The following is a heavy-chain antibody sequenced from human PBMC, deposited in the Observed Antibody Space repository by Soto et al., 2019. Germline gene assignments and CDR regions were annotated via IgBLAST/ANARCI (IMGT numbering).Heavy chain of an antibody. J-gene: IGHJ3*02. D-gene: IGHD1-26*01. Sequence: QVQLQESGPGLVKPSETLSLTCTVSGGSVSSGSYYWSWIRQPPGKGLEWIGYIYYSGSTNYNPSLKRRVTISVDTSKNQFSLKLSSVTAADTAVYYCARGGSYNAFDIWGQGTMVTVSS. V-gene: IGHV4-61*01. CDR2: IYYSGST. CDR3: ARGGSYNAFDI. CDR1: GGSVSSGSYY.